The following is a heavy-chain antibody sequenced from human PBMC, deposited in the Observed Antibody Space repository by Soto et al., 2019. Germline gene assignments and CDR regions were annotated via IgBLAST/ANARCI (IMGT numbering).Heavy chain of an antibody. J-gene: IGHJ5*02. Sequence: QVQLQESGPGLVKPSQNLSLTCTVSGGSISSGGYYWSWIRKHPGKGLEWIGYIYYSGSTYSNPCLKSRVTISVVTSKNQFSLKLSSVTAAATSVYYCASRPVVVAAKGLFYPWGQGTLVTVSS. CDR2: IYYSGST. CDR3: ASRPVVVAAKGLFYP. CDR1: GGSISSGGYY. D-gene: IGHD2-15*01. V-gene: IGHV4-31*03.